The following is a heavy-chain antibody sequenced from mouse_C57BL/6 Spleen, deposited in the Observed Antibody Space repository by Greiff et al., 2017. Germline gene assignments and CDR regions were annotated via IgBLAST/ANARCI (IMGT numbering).Heavy chain of an antibody. CDR2: IYPRSGNT. J-gene: IGHJ2*01. D-gene: IGHD1-1*01. CDR1: GYTFTSYG. V-gene: IGHV1-81*01. CDR3: ARDYYGSSFYLDY. Sequence: VQLQQSGAELARPGASVKLSCKASGYTFTSYGISWVKQRPGQGLEWIGEIYPRSGNTYYNEKFKGKATLTADKSSSTAYMELRSLTSEDSAVYFCARDYYGSSFYLDYWGQGTTLTVSS.